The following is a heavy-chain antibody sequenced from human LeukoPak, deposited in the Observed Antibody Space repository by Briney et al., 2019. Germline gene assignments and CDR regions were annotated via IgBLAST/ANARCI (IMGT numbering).Heavy chain of an antibody. J-gene: IGHJ4*02. D-gene: IGHD5-18*01. Sequence: PSETLSLTCTVSGGSISSSSYYWGWIRQPPGKGLEWIGSIYYSGSTYYNPSLKSGVTISVDTSKNQFSLKLSSVTAADTAVYYCARYTAFSDHWGQGTLVTVSS. CDR1: GGSISSSSYY. CDR3: ARYTAFSDH. CDR2: IYYSGST. V-gene: IGHV4-39*01.